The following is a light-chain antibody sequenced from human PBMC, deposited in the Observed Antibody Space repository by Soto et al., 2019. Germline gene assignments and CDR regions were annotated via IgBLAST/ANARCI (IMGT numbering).Light chain of an antibody. CDR1: QTVRSN. Sequence: EIVKTQSPATLSVSLGERATFSCRASQTVRSNLAWYQQKPGQAPRLLIYDASTRAPGIPARFSGSGSGTELTLTISSLQSDDFAVYHCQQYNNWPPTFGHGTRLEIK. J-gene: IGKJ5*01. V-gene: IGKV3-15*01. CDR3: QQYNNWPPT. CDR2: DAS.